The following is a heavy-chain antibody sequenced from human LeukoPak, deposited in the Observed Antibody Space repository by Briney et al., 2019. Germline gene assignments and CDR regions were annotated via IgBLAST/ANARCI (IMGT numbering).Heavy chain of an antibody. CDR3: ATFKHYGDYFDY. D-gene: IGHD4-17*01. Sequence: GGSLRLSCAASGFTFSSYAMSWVRQAPGKGLEWVSAISGSGGSTYFADSVKGRFTISRDNSKNTLYLQMNSLRAEDTAVYHCATFKHYGDYFDYWGQGTLVTVSS. J-gene: IGHJ4*02. CDR2: ISGSGGST. V-gene: IGHV3-23*01. CDR1: GFTFSSYA.